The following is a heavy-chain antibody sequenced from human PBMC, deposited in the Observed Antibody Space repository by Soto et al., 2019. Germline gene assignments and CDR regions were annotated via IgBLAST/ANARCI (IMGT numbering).Heavy chain of an antibody. CDR1: GFTFSKFA. J-gene: IGHJ4*02. D-gene: IGHD5-18*01. Sequence: GGSLRLSCAASGFTFSKFAMSWVRQAPGKGLEWVSTISGSADITFNADSVKGRFTTSRDNSKNTLFVQMDSLRVEDTAVYYCAKDIAAGQGYRIFDSWGQGNMV. CDR3: AKDIAAGQGYRIFDS. CDR2: ISGSADIT. V-gene: IGHV3-23*01.